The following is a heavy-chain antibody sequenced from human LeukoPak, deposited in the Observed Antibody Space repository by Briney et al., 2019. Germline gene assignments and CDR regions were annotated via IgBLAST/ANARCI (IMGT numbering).Heavy chain of an antibody. J-gene: IGHJ6*02. V-gene: IGHV4-39*01. CDR3: AKRGTGSYYYGMDV. Sequence: SETLSLTCTVSGVSISSSGFFWVWIRRPPGKGLEWIGSLFYSGNTYYNPSLKSRVTISVDTSQNQFSLKLTSVTAADTAVYYCAKRGTGSYYYGMDVWGQGTTVTVSS. CDR1: GVSISSSGFF. CDR2: LFYSGNT. D-gene: IGHD3/OR15-3a*01.